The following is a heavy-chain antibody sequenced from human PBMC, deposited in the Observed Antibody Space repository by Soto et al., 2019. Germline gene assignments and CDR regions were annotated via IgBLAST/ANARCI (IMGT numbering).Heavy chain of an antibody. CDR3: AKESYNRRTDFDY. CDR1: GFSFSNKW. J-gene: IGHJ4*02. CDR2: INSDGSST. D-gene: IGHD3-10*01. V-gene: IGHV3-74*01. Sequence: PGGSLRLSCAASGFSFSNKWVHWVRQAPGKGPVWVSRINSDGSSTYYADSVKGRFTISRENAKNSLYLQMNSLRAEDTALYYCAKESYNRRTDFDYWGQGTLVTVSS.